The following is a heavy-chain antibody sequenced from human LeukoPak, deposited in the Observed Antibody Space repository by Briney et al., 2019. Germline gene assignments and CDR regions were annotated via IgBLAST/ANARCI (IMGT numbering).Heavy chain of an antibody. CDR3: ARANPSHWFDP. CDR1: GGSISSSSYY. Sequence: SETLSLTCTVSGGSISSSSYYWGWIRQPPGKGLEWIGYIYYSGSTNYNPSLKSRVTISVDTSKNQFSLKLSSVTAADTAVYYCARANPSHWFDPWGQGTLVTVSS. CDR2: IYYSGST. V-gene: IGHV4-61*05. D-gene: IGHD4/OR15-4a*01. J-gene: IGHJ5*02.